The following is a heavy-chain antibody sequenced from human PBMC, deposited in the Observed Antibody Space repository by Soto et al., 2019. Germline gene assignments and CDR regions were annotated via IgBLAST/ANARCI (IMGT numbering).Heavy chain of an antibody. D-gene: IGHD3-10*01. V-gene: IGHV3-30*18. CDR2: ISYDGSNK. J-gene: IGHJ6*02. Sequence: GGSLRLSCAASGFTFSSYGMHWVRQAPGKGLEWVAVISYDGSNKYYADSVKGRFTISRDNSKNTLYLQMNSLRAEDTAVYYCAKKGPMVRGVSYYYYYGMDVWGQGTTVTVSS. CDR1: GFTFSSYG. CDR3: AKKGPMVRGVSYYYYYGMDV.